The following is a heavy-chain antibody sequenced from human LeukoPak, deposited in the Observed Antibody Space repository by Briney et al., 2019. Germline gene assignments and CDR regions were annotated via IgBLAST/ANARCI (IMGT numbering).Heavy chain of an antibody. D-gene: IGHD6-13*01. CDR1: GFTFSTYW. V-gene: IGHV3-7*01. CDR3: AREVYSSRRPANAFDV. CDR2: IMQDGSEK. Sequence: PGGSLRLSCVGSGFTFSTYWMSWVRQAPGEGMEWVANIMQDGSEKNYVDSVKGRFTISRDNARNSLYLQMNSLGAEDTAVYYCAREVYSSRRPANAFDVWGQGTVVTVSS. J-gene: IGHJ3*01.